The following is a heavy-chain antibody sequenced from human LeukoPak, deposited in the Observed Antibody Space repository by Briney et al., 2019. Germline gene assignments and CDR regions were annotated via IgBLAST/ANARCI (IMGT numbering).Heavy chain of an antibody. CDR3: AKEGPSDAFDI. CDR2: IGISSGNT. V-gene: IGHV3-48*01. CDR1: GFRFSDYS. Sequence: PGGSLRLSCAASGFRFSDYSMNWVRQAPGKGLEWISYIGISSGNTNYADSVKGRFTISGDKAKNSLYLQMNSLRAEDTAVYYCAKEGPSDAFDIWGQGTMVTVSS. J-gene: IGHJ3*02.